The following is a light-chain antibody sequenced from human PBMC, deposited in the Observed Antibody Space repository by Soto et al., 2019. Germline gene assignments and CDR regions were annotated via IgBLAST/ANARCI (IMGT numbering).Light chain of an antibody. CDR1: LSLLHRNGYNY. Sequence: DIVLTQSPLSLAVTLGEPASISCRSSLSLLHRNGYNYVNWYLQKPGQSPQLLIHLGSNRASGVPDRFSGSGSGTDFQLQISRVEAEDVGVYHCMQSLQTPKTFGQGTKVEIK. CDR2: LGS. CDR3: MQSLQTPKT. J-gene: IGKJ1*01. V-gene: IGKV2-28*01.